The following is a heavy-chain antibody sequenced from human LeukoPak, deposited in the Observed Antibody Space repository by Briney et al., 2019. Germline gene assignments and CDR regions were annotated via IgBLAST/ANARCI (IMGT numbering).Heavy chain of an antibody. CDR3: ARSDIVVVPAATFYYYYMDV. J-gene: IGHJ6*03. D-gene: IGHD2-2*01. CDR2: ISAYNGNT. V-gene: IGHV1-18*01. CDR1: GYTFTSYG. Sequence: GASVKVSCKASGYTFTSYGISWVRQAPGQGLEWMGWISAYNGNTNYAQKLQGRVTMTTDTSTSTAYMELSSLRSEDTAVYYCARSDIVVVPAATFYYYYMDVWGKGTTVTVSS.